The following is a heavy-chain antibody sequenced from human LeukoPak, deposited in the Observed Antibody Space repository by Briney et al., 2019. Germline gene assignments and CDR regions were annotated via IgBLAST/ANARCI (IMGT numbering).Heavy chain of an antibody. CDR1: GFTFSSYA. Sequence: PGGSLRLSCAASGFTFSSYAMHWVRQASGKGLEWVAVISYDGSNKYYADSVKGRFTISRDNSKNTLYLQMNSLRAEDTAVYYCARGGMGWNHYDFWSGYYLSIDYWGQGTLVTVSS. CDR3: ARGGMGWNHYDFWSGYYLSIDY. CDR2: ISYDGSNK. J-gene: IGHJ4*02. V-gene: IGHV3-30-3*01. D-gene: IGHD3-3*01.